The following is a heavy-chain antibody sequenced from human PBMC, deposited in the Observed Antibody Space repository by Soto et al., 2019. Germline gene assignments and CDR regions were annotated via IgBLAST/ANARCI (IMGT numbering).Heavy chain of an antibody. J-gene: IGHJ6*02. Sequence: SETLSLTCAVYGGSFSGYYWSWIRQPPGKGLEWIGEINHSGSTNYNPSLKSRVTISVDTSKNQFSLKLSSVTAADTAVYYCARGRGSFKYCSGGSCYLGDYYGMDVWGQGTTVT. CDR1: GGSFSGYY. CDR3: ARGRGSFKYCSGGSCYLGDYYGMDV. V-gene: IGHV4-34*01. CDR2: INHSGST. D-gene: IGHD2-15*01.